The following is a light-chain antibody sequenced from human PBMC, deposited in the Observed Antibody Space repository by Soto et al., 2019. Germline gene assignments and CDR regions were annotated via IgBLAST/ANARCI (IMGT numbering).Light chain of an antibody. V-gene: IGLV2-14*01. CDR3: SSYTTSSTSVV. CDR2: DIS. CDR1: SSDVGDYNY. Sequence: QSALTQPASVSGSPGQSITISCTGTSSDVGDYNYVSWYQQHPGKAPKLMIYDISNRPSGVSNRFSGSKSGNTASLTISGLQAEDEADYYCSSYTTSSTSVVFGGGTKVTV. J-gene: IGLJ2*01.